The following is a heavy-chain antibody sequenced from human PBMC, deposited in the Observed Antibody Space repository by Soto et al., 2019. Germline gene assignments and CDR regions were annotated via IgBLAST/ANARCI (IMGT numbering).Heavy chain of an antibody. J-gene: IGHJ4*02. CDR3: AGGSFSYYFDY. Sequence: KTSETLSLTCTVSGGSISSGDYYWSWIRQPPGKGLEWIGYIYYSGSTYYNPSLKSRVTISVDTSKNQFSLKLSSVTAADTAVYYCAGGSFSYYFDYWGQGTLVTVSS. V-gene: IGHV4-30-4*01. CDR1: GGSISSGDYY. D-gene: IGHD3-3*01. CDR2: IYYSGST.